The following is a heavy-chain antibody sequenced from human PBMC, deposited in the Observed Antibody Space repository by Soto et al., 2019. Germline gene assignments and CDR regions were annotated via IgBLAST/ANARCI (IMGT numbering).Heavy chain of an antibody. D-gene: IGHD4-17*01. V-gene: IGHV4-30-4*01. Sequence: SETLSLTCAVSGGSISSGDYYWSWIRQPPGKGLEWIGYIYYSGSTYYNPSLKSRVTISVDTSKNQFSLKLSSVTAADTAVYYCARQFSVYGDYGRYFDFWGQGTLVTVSS. CDR3: ARQFSVYGDYGRYFDF. CDR2: IYYSGST. J-gene: IGHJ4*02. CDR1: GGSISSGDYY.